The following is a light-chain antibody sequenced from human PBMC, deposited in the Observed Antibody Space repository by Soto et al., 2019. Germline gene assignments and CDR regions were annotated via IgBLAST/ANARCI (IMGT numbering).Light chain of an antibody. V-gene: IGKV3-20*01. J-gene: IGKJ1*01. CDR2: GAS. Sequence: DIVMTQSPGTLSLSPGERATLSCRASQSISSNYLAWYQQKPGQSPRLLIYGASSRATGIPDRFSGRGSGTDFTLTISRLEPEDFAVYFCQQYGGSLTWTFGQGTKVDIK. CDR1: QSISSNY. CDR3: QQYGGSLTWT.